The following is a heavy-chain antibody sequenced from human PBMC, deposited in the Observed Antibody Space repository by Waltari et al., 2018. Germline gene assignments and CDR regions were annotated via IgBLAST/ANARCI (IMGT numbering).Heavy chain of an antibody. J-gene: IGHJ4*02. D-gene: IGHD3-3*01. V-gene: IGHV1-69*13. Sequence: VQLVQSGAEVKKPGSSVKVSCKASGGTFSSYAISWVRQAPGQGLEWMGRIIPMFGTTDYAQKFQGRVTITADKSTSTAYMELSSLRSEDTAVYYCARGYYDFWSGLSGYFDYWGQGTLVTVSS. CDR3: ARGYYDFWSGLSGYFDY. CDR1: GGTFSSYA. CDR2: IIPMFGTT.